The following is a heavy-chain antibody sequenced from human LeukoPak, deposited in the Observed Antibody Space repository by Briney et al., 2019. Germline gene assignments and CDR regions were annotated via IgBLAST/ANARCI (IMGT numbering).Heavy chain of an antibody. Sequence: GGSLRLSCAASGFPFSSWPMHWVRQAPGQGLEWMGIIKPSGGSTTYAQKFQGRVTMTWDTSTSTVYMELSSLRSEDTAVYYCARARDDSIGSRWFDPWGQGTLVTVSS. CDR1: GFPFSSWP. CDR3: ARARDDSIGSRWFDP. J-gene: IGHJ5*02. CDR2: IKPSGGST. V-gene: IGHV1-46*01. D-gene: IGHD3-22*01.